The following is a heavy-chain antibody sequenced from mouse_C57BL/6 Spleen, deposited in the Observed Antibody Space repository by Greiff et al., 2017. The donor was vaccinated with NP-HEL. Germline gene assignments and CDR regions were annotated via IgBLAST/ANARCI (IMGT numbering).Heavy chain of an antibody. J-gene: IGHJ2*01. CDR3: AGYYGSKGLFDY. V-gene: IGHV1-82*01. D-gene: IGHD1-1*01. Sequence: VKLMESGPELVKPGASVKISCKASGYAFSSSWMNWVKQRPGKGLEWIGRIYPGDGDTNYNGKFKGKATLTADKSSSTAYMQLSSLTSEDSAVYFCAGYYGSKGLFDYWGQGTTLTVSS. CDR1: GYAFSSSW. CDR2: IYPGDGDT.